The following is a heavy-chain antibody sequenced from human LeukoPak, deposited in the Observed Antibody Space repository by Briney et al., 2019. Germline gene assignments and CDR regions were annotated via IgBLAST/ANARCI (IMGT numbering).Heavy chain of an antibody. CDR3: ARHDGCSSTSCYRGWFDP. V-gene: IGHV4-34*01. CDR1: GGSFSGYY. Sequence: PSETLSLTCAVYGGSFSGYYWSWIRQPPGKGLEWIGEINHSGSTNYNPSLKSRVTISVDTSKNQFSLKLSSVTAADTAVYYCARHDGCSSTSCYRGWFDPWGQGTLVTASS. J-gene: IGHJ5*02. CDR2: INHSGST. D-gene: IGHD2-2*01.